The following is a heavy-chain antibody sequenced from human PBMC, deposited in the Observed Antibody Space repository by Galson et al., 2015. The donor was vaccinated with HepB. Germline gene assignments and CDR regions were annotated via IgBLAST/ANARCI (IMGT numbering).Heavy chain of an antibody. D-gene: IGHD5-18*01. J-gene: IGHJ6*02. CDR3: AKVEERYSYGYQRSVPYGMDV. V-gene: IGHV3-23*01. CDR1: GFTFSSYA. Sequence: SLRLSCAASGFTFSSYAMSWVRQAPGKGLEWVSAISGSGGSTYYADSVKGRFTISRDNSKNTLYLQMNSLRAEDTAVYYCAKVEERYSYGYQRSVPYGMDVWGQGTTVTVSS. CDR2: ISGSGGST.